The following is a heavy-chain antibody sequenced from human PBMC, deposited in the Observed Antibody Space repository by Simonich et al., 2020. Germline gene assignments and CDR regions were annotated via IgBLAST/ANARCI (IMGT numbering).Heavy chain of an antibody. Sequence: GGGLVQPGGSLRLSCAASGFTFSSYAMSWVRQAPGKGLEWVSAISGSGGSTNYADSGKGRFTISRDNSKNTLYLQMNSLRAEDTAVYYCAKDLGERITMIVVVIDAFDIWGQGTMVTVPS. J-gene: IGHJ3*02. CDR2: ISGSGGST. V-gene: IGHV3-23*01. CDR3: AKDLGERITMIVVVIDAFDI. CDR1: GFTFSSYA. D-gene: IGHD3-22*01.